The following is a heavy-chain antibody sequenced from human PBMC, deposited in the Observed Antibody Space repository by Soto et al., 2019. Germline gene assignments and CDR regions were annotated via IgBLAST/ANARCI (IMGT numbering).Heavy chain of an antibody. V-gene: IGHV4-59*12. J-gene: IGHJ6*02. Sequence: SETLSLTCTVSGGSMISYSWGWIRQPPGKGLEWIGFIYYGGSTYYNPSLKSRVTISVDRSKNQFSLKLSSVTAADTAVYYCARVPDVWGQGTTVTVSS. CDR2: IYYGGST. CDR3: ARVPDV. CDR1: GGSMISYS.